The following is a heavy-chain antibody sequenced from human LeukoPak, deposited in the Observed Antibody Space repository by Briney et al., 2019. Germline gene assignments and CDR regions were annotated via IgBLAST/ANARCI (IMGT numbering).Heavy chain of an antibody. CDR3: ARASYSYDINGWVPFDY. CDR1: GYSISSGYY. Sequence: TSETLSLTCTVSGYSISSGYYWGWLRQPPGRGLEWIGTIYHSGSTYYNPSLKSRVTISVDTSKNQFSLKLSSVTAADTAVYYCARASYSYDINGWVPFDYWGQGTLVTVSS. CDR2: IYHSGST. V-gene: IGHV4-38-2*02. D-gene: IGHD3-22*01. J-gene: IGHJ4*02.